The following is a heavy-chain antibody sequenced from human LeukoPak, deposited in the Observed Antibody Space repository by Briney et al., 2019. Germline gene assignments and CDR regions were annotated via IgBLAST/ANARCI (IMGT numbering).Heavy chain of an antibody. V-gene: IGHV4-61*01. Sequence: SETLSLTCSVSGGSISSGNYNWSWIRQPPGKGLEWIGYIYYSGSTNYNPSLKSRVTISVDTSKNQFSLKLSSVTAADTAVYYCAREVGGYSYGRFDYWGQGTLVTVSS. CDR2: IYYSGST. CDR1: GGSISSGNYN. J-gene: IGHJ4*02. CDR3: AREVGGYSYGRFDY. D-gene: IGHD5-18*01.